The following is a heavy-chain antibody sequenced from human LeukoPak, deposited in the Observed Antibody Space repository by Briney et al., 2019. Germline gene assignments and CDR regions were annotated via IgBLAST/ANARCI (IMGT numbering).Heavy chain of an antibody. D-gene: IGHD5-12*01. J-gene: IGHJ3*02. CDR2: IYYSGST. V-gene: IGHV4-31*03. Sequence: SQTLSLTCTVSGGSISSGAYYWSWIRQHPGMGLEWIAYIYYSGSTYYNPSLKSRVTVSMDTSKNQFSLKLSSVTAADTAVYYCARVWLFASWAFDIWGQGTMVTVSS. CDR3: ARVWLFASWAFDI. CDR1: GGSISSGAYY.